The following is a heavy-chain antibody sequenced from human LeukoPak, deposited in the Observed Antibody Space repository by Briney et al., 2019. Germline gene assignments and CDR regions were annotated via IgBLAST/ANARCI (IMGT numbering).Heavy chain of an antibody. CDR1: GGSISTAY. Sequence: SETLSLICTVSGGSISTAYWSWIRQPPGKGLEWIGYIYYSGNTNYNPSLKSRVTISVDTSKDQFSLKLSSVTAADTAVYYCARTCGGDCYADYWGQGTLVTVSS. V-gene: IGHV4-59*08. CDR2: IYYSGNT. D-gene: IGHD2-21*02. J-gene: IGHJ4*02. CDR3: ARTCGGDCYADY.